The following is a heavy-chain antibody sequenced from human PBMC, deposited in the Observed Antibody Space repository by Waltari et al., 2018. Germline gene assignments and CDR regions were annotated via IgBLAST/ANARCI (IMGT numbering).Heavy chain of an antibody. CDR2: VRSKHNNFAT. CDR1: GFRFSNYW. CDR3: TTGIVELESERAAF. V-gene: IGHV3-73*02. J-gene: IGHJ4*02. D-gene: IGHD1-1*01. Sequence: EEQLLESGGGLVQPGDSLRLSCAASGFRFSNYWMNWVRQSPGKGLQWIGRVRSKHNNFATVYAESMRGRSMVSRNASMNTAYLQIDNVTPDDTAVYYCTTGIVELESERAAFWGRGVLVTVTS.